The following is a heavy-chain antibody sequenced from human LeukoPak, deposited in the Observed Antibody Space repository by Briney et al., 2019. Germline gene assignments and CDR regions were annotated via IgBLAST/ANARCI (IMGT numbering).Heavy chain of an antibody. D-gene: IGHD2-2*01. J-gene: IGHJ4*02. V-gene: IGHV3-23*01. Sequence: AGGSLRLSCAASGFTFSSCAMSWVRQAPGKGLEWVSAISGSGGSTYYADSVKGRFTISRDNSKNTLYLQMNSLRAEDTAVYYCAKGSYCSSTSCYFVGSIDYWGQGTLVTVSS. CDR2: ISGSGGST. CDR1: GFTFSSCA. CDR3: AKGSYCSSTSCYFVGSIDY.